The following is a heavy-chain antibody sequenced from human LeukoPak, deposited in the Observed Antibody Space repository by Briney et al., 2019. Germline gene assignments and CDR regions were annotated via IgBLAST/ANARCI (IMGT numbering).Heavy chain of an antibody. D-gene: IGHD7-27*01. CDR3: ARETGDGTF. CDR2: IYYSGST. V-gene: IGHV4-61*01. Sequence: SETLSLTCTVSGASVSSGSYYWSWIRQPPGKGLEWIGYIYYSGSTNSTPSLKSRVTISVDTSKNQFSLKLNSVTAADTAVYYCARETGDGTFWGQGTLVTVSS. CDR1: GASVSSGSYY. J-gene: IGHJ4*02.